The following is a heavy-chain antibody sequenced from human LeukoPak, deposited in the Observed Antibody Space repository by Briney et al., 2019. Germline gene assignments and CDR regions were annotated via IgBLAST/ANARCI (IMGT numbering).Heavy chain of an antibody. CDR1: GFTVSSNQ. J-gene: IGHJ4*02. V-gene: IGHV3-53*01. Sequence: GGSLRLSCVASGFTVSSNQITRVRHAPGKGLEWVSVIYSGGNTYAAEFVRSRFTISSDSSKNALNLQLNRMRVEDTASYYCTRTGNGRVYDLWGQGTLVTVSS. CDR3: TRTGNGRVYDL. D-gene: IGHD1-1*01. CDR2: IYSGGNT.